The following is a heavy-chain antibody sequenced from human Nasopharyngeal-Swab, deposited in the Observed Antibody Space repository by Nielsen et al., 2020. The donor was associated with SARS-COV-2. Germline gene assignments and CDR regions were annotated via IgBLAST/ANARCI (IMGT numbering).Heavy chain of an antibody. D-gene: IGHD3-22*01. CDR1: GASISSYY. Sequence: SETLSLTCTVSGASISSYYWSWIRQPPGKGLEWIGYIYYSGTTNYNPSLKSRVTMSVDTSKNQFSLKLTSVTAADTAVYYCARANYDSSGYYRYYFDYWGQGTLVTVSS. V-gene: IGHV4-59*01. CDR2: IYYSGTT. CDR3: ARANYDSSGYYRYYFDY. J-gene: IGHJ4*02.